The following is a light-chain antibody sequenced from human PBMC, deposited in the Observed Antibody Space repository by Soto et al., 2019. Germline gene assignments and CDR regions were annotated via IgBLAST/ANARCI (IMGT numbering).Light chain of an antibody. CDR3: QEYHSPRFR. CDR1: QGISNS. Sequence: DIQMTQSPSSLSASVGDTVTITCRASQGISNSLAWYQQKPGKVPDLLIYAASTLQSGVPSRFSGSGSGTDFTLTNSSLQPDDVATDYCQEYHSPRFRFGPGTKVYIK. CDR2: AAS. J-gene: IGKJ3*01. V-gene: IGKV1-27*01.